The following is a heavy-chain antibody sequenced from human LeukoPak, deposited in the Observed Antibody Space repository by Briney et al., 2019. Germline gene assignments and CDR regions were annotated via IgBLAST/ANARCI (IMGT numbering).Heavy chain of an antibody. J-gene: IGHJ3*02. CDR2: ISAYNGNS. CDR3: ARTRSRFGELYDAYDI. D-gene: IGHD3-10*01. Sequence: AASVKASCKASGYTFTNYGITWVRQAPGQGLEWMGWISAYNGNSNYAQKFQGRVTMTTDTSTSTVYMELRSLISDDTAVYHCARTRSRFGELYDAYDIWGQGTMVTVSS. V-gene: IGHV1-18*01. CDR1: GYTFTNYG.